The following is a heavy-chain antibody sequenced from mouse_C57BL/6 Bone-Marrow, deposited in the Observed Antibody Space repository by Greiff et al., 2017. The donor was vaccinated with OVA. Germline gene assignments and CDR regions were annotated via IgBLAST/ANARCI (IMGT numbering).Heavy chain of an antibody. CDR3: ARGDYYGSSPWYFDV. CDR1: GYSITSGYD. D-gene: IGHD1-1*01. CDR2: ISYSGST. Sequence: VQLKESGPGMVKPSQSLSLTCTVTGYSITSGYDWHWIRHFPGNKLEWMGYISYSGSTNYNPSLKSRISITHDTSKNHFFLKLNSVTTEDTATYYCARGDYYGSSPWYFDVWGTGTTVTVSS. J-gene: IGHJ1*03. V-gene: IGHV3-1*01.